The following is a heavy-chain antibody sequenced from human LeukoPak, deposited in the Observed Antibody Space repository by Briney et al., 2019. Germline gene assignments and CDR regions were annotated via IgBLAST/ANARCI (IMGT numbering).Heavy chain of an antibody. V-gene: IGHV6-1*01. Sequence: SQTLSLTCAISGDSVSSSASWNWIRQSPSRGLEWLGRTYYRSKWSSDYATSVKSRITINADTSKNQFSQQLSSVIPEDTAVYYCARDADSSNEWGPFDPWGQGTLVTVSS. CDR1: GDSVSSSAS. D-gene: IGHD1-1*01. J-gene: IGHJ5*02. CDR3: ARDADSSNEWGPFDP. CDR2: TYYRSKWSS.